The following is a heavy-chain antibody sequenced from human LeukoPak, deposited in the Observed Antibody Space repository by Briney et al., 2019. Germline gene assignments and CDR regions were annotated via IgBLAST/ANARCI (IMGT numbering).Heavy chain of an antibody. J-gene: IGHJ5*02. Sequence: PGGSLRLSCAASGFTFSSYAMHWVRQAPGKGLEWVAVISYDGSNKYYADSVKGRFTISRDNSKNTLYLQMNSLRAEDTAVYYCASGWEFDPWGRGTLVTVSS. CDR3: ASGWEFDP. CDR2: ISYDGSNK. CDR1: GFTFSSYA. D-gene: IGHD6-19*01. V-gene: IGHV3-30*04.